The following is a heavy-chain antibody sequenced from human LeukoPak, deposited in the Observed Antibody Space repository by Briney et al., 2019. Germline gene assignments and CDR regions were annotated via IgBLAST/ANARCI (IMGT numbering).Heavy chain of an antibody. CDR2: ITGSGGST. D-gene: IGHD6-25*01. CDR1: GFTFSDYA. Sequence: GGSLRLSCVASGFTFSDYAMSWVRQAPGKGLEWVSGITGSGGSTYYADSVKGRFTISRDNSKSTLYLQMNSLRDDDTAVYYCAKKRVDDRPPLHWGQGTLVTVSS. J-gene: IGHJ4*02. V-gene: IGHV3-23*01. CDR3: AKKRVDDRPPLH.